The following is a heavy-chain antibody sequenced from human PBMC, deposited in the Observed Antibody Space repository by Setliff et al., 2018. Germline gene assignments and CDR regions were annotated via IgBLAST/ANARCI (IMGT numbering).Heavy chain of an antibody. D-gene: IGHD3-3*01. CDR3: ARTPDGFLGDGYNLNTLGYFDS. CDR1: DYSISSGYY. V-gene: IGHV4-38-2*01. Sequence: SETLSLTCAVSDYSISSGYYWGWIRQPPGKGLEWIGSVYYSGSTYYNPSLKSRVTISVDTSKNQFSLKLSSVTAADTAVYYCARTPDGFLGDGYNLNTLGYFDSWGQGTLVTVSS. J-gene: IGHJ4*02. CDR2: VYYSGST.